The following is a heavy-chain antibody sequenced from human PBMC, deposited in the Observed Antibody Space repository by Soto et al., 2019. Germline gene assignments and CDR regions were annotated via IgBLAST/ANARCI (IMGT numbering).Heavy chain of an antibody. CDR3: AREKVTQLWLSGYFDY. Sequence: SETLSLTCAVSGGSISSGGYSWSWIRQPPGKGLEWIGYIYHSGSTYYNPSLKSRVTISVDRSKNQFSLKLSSVTAADTAVYYCAREKVTQLWLSGYFDYWGQGTLVTVSS. J-gene: IGHJ4*02. V-gene: IGHV4-30-2*01. CDR2: IYHSGST. CDR1: GGSISSGGYS. D-gene: IGHD5-18*01.